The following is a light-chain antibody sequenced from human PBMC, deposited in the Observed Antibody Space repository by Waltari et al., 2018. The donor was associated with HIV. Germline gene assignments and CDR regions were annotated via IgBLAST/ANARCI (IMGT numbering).Light chain of an antibody. Sequence: QSALTQPASVSGSPGQSITISCTGTSSNVGSYKYVSWYQQHPGKAPKLLIYDVNKRPSGVSDRFSGSKSGNTASLTISGLQVEDEADYYCCSYAGSYTYVVLGGGTKLTVL. CDR3: CSYAGSYTYVV. J-gene: IGLJ2*01. V-gene: IGLV2-11*01. CDR2: DVN. CDR1: SSNVGSYKY.